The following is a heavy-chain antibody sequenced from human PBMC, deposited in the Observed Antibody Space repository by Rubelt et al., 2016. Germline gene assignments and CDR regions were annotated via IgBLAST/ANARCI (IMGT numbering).Heavy chain of an antibody. Sequence: QVQLVQSGAEVKKPGASVKVSCKASGYTFTSYGISWVRQAPGPGLAWMGWISAYNGNTNYAQKLQGRVTMITDTSTSTAYMELRSLRSDDTAVYYCARDPLPVRGVIMTPTHWGQGTLVTVSS. CDR3: ARDPLPVRGVIMTPTH. V-gene: IGHV1-18*01. D-gene: IGHD3-10*01. CDR1: GYTFTSYG. CDR2: ISAYNGNT. J-gene: IGHJ4*02.